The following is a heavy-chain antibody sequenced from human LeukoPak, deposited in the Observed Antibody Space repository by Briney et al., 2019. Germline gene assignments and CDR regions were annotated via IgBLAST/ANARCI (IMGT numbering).Heavy chain of an antibody. V-gene: IGHV4-39*06. CDR1: GVSISSSSYY. D-gene: IGHD4/OR15-4a*01. Sequence: PSETLSLTCTVSGVSISSSSYYWGWIRQPPGKGLEWIGSIYSSGSTYYNPSLKSRVTISVDTSKNQFTLKLSSVTAADTAVYYCAKEGTYTYGASDFDYWGQGTLVTVS. CDR2: IYSSGST. CDR3: AKEGTYTYGASDFDY. J-gene: IGHJ4*02.